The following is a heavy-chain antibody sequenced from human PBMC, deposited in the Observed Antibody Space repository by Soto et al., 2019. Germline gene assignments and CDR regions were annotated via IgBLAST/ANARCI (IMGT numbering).Heavy chain of an antibody. CDR2: IIPIFGTA. D-gene: IGHD3-22*01. CDR1: GGTFSSYA. CDR3: ARDIYYDSSGYYSLNWFDP. J-gene: IGHJ5*02. V-gene: IGHV1-69*13. Sequence: SVKVSCKASGGTFSSYAISWVRQAPGQGLEWMGGIIPIFGTANYAQKFQGRVTITADESTSTAYMELSSLGSEDTAVYYCARDIYYDSSGYYSLNWFDPWGQGTLVTVSS.